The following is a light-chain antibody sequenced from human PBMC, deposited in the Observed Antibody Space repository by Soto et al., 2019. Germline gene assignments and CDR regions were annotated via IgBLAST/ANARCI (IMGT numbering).Light chain of an antibody. V-gene: IGKV1-5*03. CDR2: KAS. Sequence: DIQMTQSPSTLSASVGDRVTITCRASQTIRSWLAWYQQKPGKAPKLLIYKASNLESGVPSRFSGSESGTEFTLSISSLQPDDFATYYCQQYDTYSGTVGGGTKVEI. CDR1: QTIRSW. CDR3: QQYDTYSGT. J-gene: IGKJ4*01.